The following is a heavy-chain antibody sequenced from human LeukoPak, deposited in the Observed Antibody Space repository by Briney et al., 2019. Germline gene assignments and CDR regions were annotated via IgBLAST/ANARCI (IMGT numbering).Heavy chain of an antibody. CDR1: GFTFTKYG. CDR2: ISDSGAYT. Sequence: GGSLRLSCAASGFTFTKYGMSWVRQAPGKGLEWISTISDSGAYTYYADFVKGRFTVSRDNSKNMVFLEVNSLRAGDTATYFCAKGRILWFGEQSDFDYWGQGTLVTVSS. J-gene: IGHJ4*02. CDR3: AKGRILWFGEQSDFDY. D-gene: IGHD3-10*01. V-gene: IGHV3-23*01.